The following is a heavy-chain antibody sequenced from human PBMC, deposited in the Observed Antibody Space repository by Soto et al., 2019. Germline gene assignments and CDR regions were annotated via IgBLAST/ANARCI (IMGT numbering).Heavy chain of an antibody. J-gene: IGHJ6*02. D-gene: IGHD3-3*01. CDR1: GGTFSSYA. CDR2: IIPIFGTA. Sequence: SVKVSCKASGGTFSSYAISWVRQAPGQGLEWMGGIIPIFGTANYAQKFQGRVTITADESTSTAYVELSSLRSEDTAVYYCARGFADFWSGYYYYYGMDVWGQGTTVTVSS. V-gene: IGHV1-69*13. CDR3: ARGFADFWSGYYYYYGMDV.